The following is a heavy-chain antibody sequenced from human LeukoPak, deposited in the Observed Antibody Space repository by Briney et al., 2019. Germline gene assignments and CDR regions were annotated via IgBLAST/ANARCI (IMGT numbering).Heavy chain of an antibody. CDR1: GGSFSGYY. CDR3: ARVGPRRGYSTGADY. J-gene: IGHJ4*02. CDR2: TNHSGST. V-gene: IGHV4-34*01. D-gene: IGHD3-3*01. Sequence: PSETLSLTCAVYGGSFSGYYWSWIRQPPGKGLEWIGETNHSGSTNYNPSLKSGVTIPLATSKNQFSLKLSSSTAAATAVYYGARVGPRRGYSTGADYWGQGTLVTVSS.